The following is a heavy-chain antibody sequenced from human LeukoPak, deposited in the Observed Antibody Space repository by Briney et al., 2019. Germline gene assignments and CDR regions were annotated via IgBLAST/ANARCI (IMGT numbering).Heavy chain of an antibody. CDR3: ARVKATVVSGVVDY. Sequence: VASVKVSCKASGYTFTSYGISWVRQAPGQGLEWMGWISAYNGNTNYAQKLQGRVTMTTDTSTSTAYMELRGLRSDDTAVYYCARVKATVVSGVVDYWGQGTLVTVSS. V-gene: IGHV1-18*01. CDR2: ISAYNGNT. CDR1: GYTFTSYG. D-gene: IGHD4-23*01. J-gene: IGHJ4*02.